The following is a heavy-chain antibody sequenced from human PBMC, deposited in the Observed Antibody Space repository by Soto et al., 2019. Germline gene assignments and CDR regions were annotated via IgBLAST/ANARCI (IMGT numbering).Heavy chain of an antibody. Sequence: QVHLVQSGAEVKKPGSSVKVSCKASGGTFSNHAINWVRQAPGQGLEWMGRIIPIFSTTNYAQKFQGRVTFTADESTITAYMELRSMKHDDTAVYFCAREVAAGGTCREDVFDIWGQGTLVTVSS. CDR1: GGTFSNHA. J-gene: IGHJ3*02. V-gene: IGHV1-69*12. D-gene: IGHD6-13*01. CDR2: IIPIFSTT. CDR3: AREVAAGGTCREDVFDI.